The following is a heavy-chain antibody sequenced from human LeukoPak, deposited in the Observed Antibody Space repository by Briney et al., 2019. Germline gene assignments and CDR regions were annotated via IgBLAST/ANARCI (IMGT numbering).Heavy chain of an antibody. J-gene: IGHJ6*02. V-gene: IGHV3-23*01. Sequence: QAGGSLRLSCAASGFTFSSYAMSWVSQAPGKGLEWVSAISGSGGSTYYADSVKGRFTISRDNSKNTLYLQMNSLRAEDTAVYYCAKDPPQRWGMHVWGQGTTVTVSS. D-gene: IGHD2-2*01. CDR2: ISGSGGST. CDR3: AKDPPQRWGMHV. CDR1: GFTFSSYA.